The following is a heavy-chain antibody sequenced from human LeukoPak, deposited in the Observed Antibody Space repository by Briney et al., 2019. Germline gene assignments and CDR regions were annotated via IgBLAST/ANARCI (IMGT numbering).Heavy chain of an antibody. CDR1: GYTFTRYA. CDR3: ARHDNDDDFDN. V-gene: IGHV7-4-1*02. CDR2: INMYTANP. Sequence: ASVKVSCKASGYTFTRYAINWLRQAPGQGLEWMGWINMYTANPAYAQGFTERFVFSLDTSVTTAYLQISNLKTEDTAVYYCARHDNDDDFDNWGQGTLVTVSS. D-gene: IGHD3-16*01. J-gene: IGHJ4*02.